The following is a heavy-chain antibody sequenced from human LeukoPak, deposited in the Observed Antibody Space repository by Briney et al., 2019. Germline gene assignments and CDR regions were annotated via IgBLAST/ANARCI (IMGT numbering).Heavy chain of an antibody. J-gene: IGHJ3*02. D-gene: IGHD1-26*01. CDR1: GGSFSGYY. CDR2: INHSGST. V-gene: IGHV4-34*01. CDR3: ARERSAEVGANDAFDI. Sequence: SETLSLTCAVYGGSFSGYYWSWIRQPPGKGLEWIGEINHSGSTNYNPSLKSRVTISVDTSKNQFSLKLSSVTAADTAVYYCARERSAEVGANDAFDIWGQGTMVTVSS.